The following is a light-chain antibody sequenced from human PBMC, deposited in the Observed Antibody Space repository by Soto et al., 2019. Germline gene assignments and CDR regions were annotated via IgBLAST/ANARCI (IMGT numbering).Light chain of an antibody. CDR3: QQSNSKSWT. J-gene: IGKJ1*01. CDR2: EAS. CDR1: QGIRRW. V-gene: IGKV1-5*01. Sequence: DIQMTHSPSTLSASGGDRVTITCRSSQGIRRWSAWYQQKPGRAPKLLIYEASILESGVPSRLSGSGSGTEFTLTISSLQPSDFATYYCQQSNSKSWTFGQGPRVEIK.